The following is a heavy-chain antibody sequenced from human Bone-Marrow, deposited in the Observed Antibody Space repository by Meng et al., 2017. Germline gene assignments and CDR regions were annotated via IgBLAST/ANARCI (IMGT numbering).Heavy chain of an antibody. CDR2: INPNSGGT. D-gene: IGHD3-9*01. J-gene: IGHJ4*02. CDR1: GYTFPDYW. V-gene: IGHV1-2*06. Sequence: QAQLVRSGAGVKQPGASVKVSCKASGYTFPDYWLHWVRRAPGQGLEWMGRINPNSGGTNYAQKFQGRVTMTRDTSISTAYMELSRLRSDDTAVYYCARAVLTKLNFDYWGQGTLVTVSS. CDR3: ARAVLTKLNFDY.